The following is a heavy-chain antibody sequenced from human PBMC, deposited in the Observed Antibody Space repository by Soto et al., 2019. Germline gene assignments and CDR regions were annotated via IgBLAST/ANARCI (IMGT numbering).Heavy chain of an antibody. D-gene: IGHD1-7*01. J-gene: IGHJ6*02. Sequence: ASVKVSCKVSGYSLTELSMHWVRQAPGKGLEWMGGFDPEDGETIYAQKFQGRVTMTEDTSTDTAYMELSSLRSEDTAVYYCATGYNWNYDYYYYGMDVWGQGTTVTVSS. CDR1: GYSLTELS. CDR2: FDPEDGET. V-gene: IGHV1-24*01. CDR3: ATGYNWNYDYYYYGMDV.